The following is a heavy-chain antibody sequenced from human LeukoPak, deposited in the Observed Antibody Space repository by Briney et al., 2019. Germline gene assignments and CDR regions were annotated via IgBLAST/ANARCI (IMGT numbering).Heavy chain of an antibody. D-gene: IGHD5-12*01. V-gene: IGHV1-8*01. CDR1: GYTFTSYD. Sequence: GASVKVSCKASGYTFTSYDINWVRQATGQGLEWMGWMNPNSGNTGYAQKFQGRVTMTRNTSISTAYMELSSLRSEDTAVYYCARGRATITSLYYGMDVWAKGPRSPSP. CDR3: ARGRATITSLYYGMDV. J-gene: IGHJ6*02. CDR2: MNPNSGNT.